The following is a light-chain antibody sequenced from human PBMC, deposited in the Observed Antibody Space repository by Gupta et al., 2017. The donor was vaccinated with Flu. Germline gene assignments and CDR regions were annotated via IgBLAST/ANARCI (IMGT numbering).Light chain of an antibody. Sequence: GATLACRASQNVANQLAWYQQKPGKAPRLLIFAASTRATGIPARFSGSGSGTEFTLTISSLQSDDVAVYFCQQYNTWPPLTFGGGTNVEI. CDR3: QQYNTWPPLT. CDR1: QNVANQ. J-gene: IGKJ4*01. V-gene: IGKV3-15*01. CDR2: AAS.